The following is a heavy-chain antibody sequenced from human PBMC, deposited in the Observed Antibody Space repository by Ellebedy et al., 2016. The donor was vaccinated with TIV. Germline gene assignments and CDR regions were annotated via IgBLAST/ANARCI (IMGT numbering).Heavy chain of an antibody. V-gene: IGHV4-39*07. D-gene: IGHD5-12*01. CDR3: ARFVRATKAFDI. CDR1: GGSISSSSYY. J-gene: IGHJ3*02. CDR2: IYYSGST. Sequence: MPSETLSLTCTVSGGSISSSSYYWGWIRLPPGKGLEWIGNIYYSGSTYYNPSLQSRVTISVDTSKNQFSLRLNSVTAADTALYYCARFVRATKAFDIWGQGTMVTVSS.